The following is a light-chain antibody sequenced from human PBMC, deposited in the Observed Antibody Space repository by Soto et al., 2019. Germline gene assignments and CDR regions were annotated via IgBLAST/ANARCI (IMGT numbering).Light chain of an antibody. V-gene: IGKV4-1*01. Sequence: DIGMTQSPDSLAVSLGERATINCKSSQSVLYSSNNKNYLAWYQQKPGQPPKLLIYWASTRESGVPDRFSGSGSGTDFTLTISSLQAEDVAVYYCQQYYSTPWTSGQGTKVEIK. J-gene: IGKJ1*01. CDR1: QSVLYSSNNKNY. CDR3: QQYYSTPWT. CDR2: WAS.